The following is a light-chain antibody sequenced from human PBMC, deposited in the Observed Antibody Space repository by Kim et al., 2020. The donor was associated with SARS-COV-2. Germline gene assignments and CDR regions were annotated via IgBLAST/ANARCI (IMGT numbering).Light chain of an antibody. J-gene: IGLJ3*02. CDR3: NSRDNSGNHLV. Sequence: SSELTQDPAVSVALGQTVRITCQGDSLRKYYATWYQQKPGQAPVLVIYGKNNRPSGIPDRFSGSSSGNTASLTITGAQAEDEADYYCNSRDNSGNHLVFGGGTKVTVL. CDR2: GKN. V-gene: IGLV3-19*01. CDR1: SLRKYY.